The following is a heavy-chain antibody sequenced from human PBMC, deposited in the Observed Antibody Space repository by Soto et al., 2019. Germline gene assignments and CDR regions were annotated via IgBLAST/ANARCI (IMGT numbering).Heavy chain of an antibody. J-gene: IGHJ6*02. D-gene: IGHD1-1*01. Sequence: SQTLSLTCAISGDSVSSNTALWNWIRQSPSRGLEWLGRTYYRSKWYNDYAVSVKSRITINPDTSKNQFSLQLNSVTPEDTAVYYCARDLRQGKTGTTSNYYGMDVWGQGTTVTVSS. CDR3: ARDLRQGKTGTTSNYYGMDV. CDR1: GDSVSSNTAL. CDR2: TYYRSKWYN. V-gene: IGHV6-1*01.